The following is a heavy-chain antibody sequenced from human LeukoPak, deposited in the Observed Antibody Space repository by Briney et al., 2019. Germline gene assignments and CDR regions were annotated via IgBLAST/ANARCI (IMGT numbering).Heavy chain of an antibody. D-gene: IGHD1-26*01. J-gene: IGHJ4*02. Sequence: GRSLRLSCAASGFPFDVQTMSWVRHAPGKGLDWVASMREDGTEIHYVDSVKGRFTISRNNPKNSLYLQMNSLRAEDTAVYYCARGGATRGRFENWGQGTLVTVSS. CDR1: GFPFDVQT. CDR3: ARGGATRGRFEN. CDR2: MREDGTEI. V-gene: IGHV3-7*01.